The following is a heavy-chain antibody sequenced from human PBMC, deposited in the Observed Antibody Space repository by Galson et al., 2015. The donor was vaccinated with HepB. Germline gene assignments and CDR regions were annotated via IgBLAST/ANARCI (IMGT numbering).Heavy chain of an antibody. CDR2: VSGYDGSA. Sequence: VKVSCKASGYEFNKYGLSWVRQAPGQGLEWMGWVSGYDGSANYAPKFQDRVTMITEKSTGTAYMEMRSLRSDDTAVSYCARDSRLELHLNNYYSYGMDVWGQGTAVTVS. CDR1: GYEFNKYG. CDR3: ARDSRLELHLNNYYSYGMDV. D-gene: IGHD1-7*01. J-gene: IGHJ6*02. V-gene: IGHV1-18*01.